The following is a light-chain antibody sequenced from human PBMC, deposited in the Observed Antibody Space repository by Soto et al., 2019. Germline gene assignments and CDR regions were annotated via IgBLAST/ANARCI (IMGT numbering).Light chain of an antibody. V-gene: IGLV2-14*01. Sequence: QSALTQPASVSGSPGQSITISCSGTSSDIGNYDYVSWYQQHPGKAPKLMIYEVSNRSPGVSNRFSGSKSGNTASLTISGLRAEDEADYYCSSYTITTTVLFGAGTKLTVL. CDR1: SSDIGNYDY. CDR3: SSYTITTTVL. J-gene: IGLJ2*01. CDR2: EVS.